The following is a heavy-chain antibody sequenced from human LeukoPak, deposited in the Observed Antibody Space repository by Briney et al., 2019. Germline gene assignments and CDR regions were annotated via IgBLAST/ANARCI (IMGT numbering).Heavy chain of an antibody. CDR2: VIPIFGTA. J-gene: IGHJ6*03. CDR3: ANSGYSYGLTNYYYYMDV. V-gene: IGHV1-69*13. Sequence: SVKVSCKASGGTFSSYAISWVRQAPGQGLEWMGGVIPIFGTANYAQKFQGRVTITADESTSTAYMELSSLRSEDTAVYYCANSGYSYGLTNYYYYMDVWGKGTTVTISS. D-gene: IGHD5-18*01. CDR1: GGTFSSYA.